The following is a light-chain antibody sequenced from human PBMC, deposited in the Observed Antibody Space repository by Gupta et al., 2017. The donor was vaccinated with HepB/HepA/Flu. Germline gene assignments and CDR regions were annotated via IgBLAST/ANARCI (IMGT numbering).Light chain of an antibody. J-gene: IGKJ1*01. CDR1: QSVSSY. V-gene: IGKV3-11*01. CDR2: DAS. CDR3: QQRSNWPRT. Sequence: EXXLXXXXXTLSXXXGERATLSCRASQSVSSYLAWYQQKPGQAPRLLIYDASNRATGIPARFSGSGSGTDFTLTISSLEPEDFAVYYCQQRSNWPRTFGQGTKVEIK.